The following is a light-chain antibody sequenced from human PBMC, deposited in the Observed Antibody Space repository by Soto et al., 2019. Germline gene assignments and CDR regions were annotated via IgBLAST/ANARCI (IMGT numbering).Light chain of an antibody. Sequence: DIQMTQSPSSLSASVGDRVTITFGGSQSISSYLNWYQQKPGKAPKLLIYAASSLQSGVPSRFSGSGSGTDFTLTISSLQPEDFATYYCQQSYSTPPITFGQGTRLEIK. J-gene: IGKJ5*01. V-gene: IGKV1-39*01. CDR1: QSISSY. CDR3: QQSYSTPPIT. CDR2: AAS.